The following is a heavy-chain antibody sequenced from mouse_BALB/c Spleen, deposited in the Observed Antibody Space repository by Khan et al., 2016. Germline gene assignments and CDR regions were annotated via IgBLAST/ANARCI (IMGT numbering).Heavy chain of an antibody. Sequence: VQLQESGPGMVAPSQSLSITCTVSGFSLTSYGVHWVRQPPGKGLEWLGVIWAGGSANYNSALMSRLSLSKDNCKSQVFLKMNSLKTDNTTMYYCARLEDIWGQGTTLPVSS. CDR2: IWAGGSA. CDR3: ARLEDI. V-gene: IGHV2-9*02. D-gene: IGHD1-3*01. CDR1: GFSLTSYG. J-gene: IGHJ2*01.